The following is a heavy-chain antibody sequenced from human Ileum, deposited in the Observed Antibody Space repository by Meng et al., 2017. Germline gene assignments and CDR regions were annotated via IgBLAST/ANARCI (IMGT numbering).Heavy chain of an antibody. Sequence: GPPQGSGHATLEPMATLCCTGTVHGGSISSSLHWSGVRQSPGKGLEWIGQIYLAGSPNYNPSLASRVTISVDKSNNQFSLRLTSVTAADTAIFYCVRHGGKYFDSWGQGTLVTVSS. J-gene: IGHJ4*02. CDR3: VRHGGKYFDS. V-gene: IGHV4-4*02. CDR1: GGSISSSLH. CDR2: IYLAGSP. D-gene: IGHD2-15*01.